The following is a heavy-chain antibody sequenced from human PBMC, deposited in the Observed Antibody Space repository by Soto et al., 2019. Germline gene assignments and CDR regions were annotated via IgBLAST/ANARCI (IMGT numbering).Heavy chain of an antibody. D-gene: IGHD6-6*01. CDR3: ARDGAARAYYYYGMDV. J-gene: IGHJ6*02. Sequence: EVQLVESGGGLVQPGGSLRLSCAASGFTLTNYWMHWVRQAPGKGLVWVSRINSNGRSITYADSVKGRFTISRDNATNTLYLQMNSLRAEDTAVYYCARDGAARAYYYYGMDVWGQGTTVTVSS. CDR1: GFTLTNYW. V-gene: IGHV3-74*01. CDR2: INSNGRSI.